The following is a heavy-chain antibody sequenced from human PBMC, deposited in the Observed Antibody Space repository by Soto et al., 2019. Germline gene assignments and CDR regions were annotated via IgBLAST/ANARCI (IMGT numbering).Heavy chain of an antibody. Sequence: QLQLQESGSGLVKPSQTLSLTCAVSGGSISSGGYSCSWIRQPPGKGLEWIGYIYHSGSTYYNPSLKSRVTISVDRSKNQFSLKLSSVTAADTAVYYCARGLNTAAALDYWGQGTLVTVSS. J-gene: IGHJ4*02. D-gene: IGHD6-13*01. CDR1: GGSISSGGYS. CDR2: IYHSGST. CDR3: ARGLNTAAALDY. V-gene: IGHV4-30-2*01.